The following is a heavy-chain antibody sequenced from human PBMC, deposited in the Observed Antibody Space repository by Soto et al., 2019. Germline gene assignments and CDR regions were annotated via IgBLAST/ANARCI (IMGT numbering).Heavy chain of an antibody. CDR1: GFTFSSYA. V-gene: IGHV3-23*01. D-gene: IGHD3-3*01. CDR2: ISGSGGST. Sequence: PGGSLRLSCAASGFTFSSYAMSWVRQAPGKGLEWVSAISGSGGSTYYADSVKGRFTISRDNSKNTLYLQMNSLRAEDTAVYYCARDQGSHYDFWSGYSGPVNYWGQGTLVTVSS. CDR3: ARDQGSHYDFWSGYSGPVNY. J-gene: IGHJ4*02.